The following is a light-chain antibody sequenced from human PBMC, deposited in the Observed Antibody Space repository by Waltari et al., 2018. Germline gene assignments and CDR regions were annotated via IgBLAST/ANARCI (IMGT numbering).Light chain of an antibody. V-gene: IGLV2-11*01. Sequence: QSALTQPRSVSGSPGQSVTMPCIGASDDVGAYTYVSWYQQHPGRAPKLIIFDVDKRPSGVPDRFSGSKSGNTASLTVSALQVEDEADYYCGSYAGSYGYVFGSGTKVSVL. J-gene: IGLJ1*01. CDR2: DVD. CDR3: GSYAGSYGYV. CDR1: SDDVGAYTY.